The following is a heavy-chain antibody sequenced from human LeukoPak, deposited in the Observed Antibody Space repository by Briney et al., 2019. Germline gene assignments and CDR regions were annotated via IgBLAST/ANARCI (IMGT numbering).Heavy chain of an antibody. V-gene: IGHV4-39*01. CDR1: GGSISSGIYY. J-gene: IGHJ1*01. D-gene: IGHD4-23*01. CDR2: IYYRGNT. Sequence: VKPSETLSLTCTVSGGSISSGIYYWAWIRQPPGKGLEWIGSIYYRGNTYYNPSLKSRVTLSVDTSKNQFSLNLSSVTAADTAVYYCARHGDGGPAEYFRHWGQGTLVTVSS. CDR3: ARHGDGGPAEYFRH.